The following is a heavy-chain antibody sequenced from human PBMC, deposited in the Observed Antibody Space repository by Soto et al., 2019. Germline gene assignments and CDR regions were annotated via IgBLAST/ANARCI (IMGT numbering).Heavy chain of an antibody. Sequence: PGGSLRLSCAASRLTFSSYAMSWVRQAPGKGLEWVLAISSSGASTYSADSVKGRFTISRDNSKNTLYLQMNSLRAEDTAVYYCAKGPXIFGVVMSYPFYYGLDVWGQGTTVTVSS. J-gene: IGHJ6*02. V-gene: IGHV3-23*01. CDR3: AKGPXIFGVVMSYPFYYGLDV. CDR1: RLTFSSYA. D-gene: IGHD3-3*01. CDR2: ISSSGAST.